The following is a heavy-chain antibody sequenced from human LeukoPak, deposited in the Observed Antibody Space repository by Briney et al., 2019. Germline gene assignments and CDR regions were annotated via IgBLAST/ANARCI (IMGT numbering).Heavy chain of an antibody. Sequence: PGGSLRLSCAASGFTFSSYAMHWVRQAPGKGLEWVAAISYDGSIKYYVDSVKGRFTISRDNAKNTLYLQMNSLRAEDTAVYYWARDHSSWSGRDYWGQGTLVSVSS. D-gene: IGHD6-13*01. CDR2: ISYDGSIK. CDR1: GFTFSSYA. J-gene: IGHJ4*02. V-gene: IGHV3-30*01. CDR3: ARDHSSWSGRDY.